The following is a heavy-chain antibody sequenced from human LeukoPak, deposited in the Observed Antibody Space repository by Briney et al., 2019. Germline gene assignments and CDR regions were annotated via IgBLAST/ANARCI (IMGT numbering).Heavy chain of an antibody. CDR1: GGSISSGGYY. D-gene: IGHD3-16*02. J-gene: IGHJ4*02. CDR2: IYYSGST. V-gene: IGHV4-61*08. Sequence: SQTLSLTCTVSGGSISSGGYYWSWIRQHPGKGLEWIGYIYYSGSTNYNPSLKSRVTISVDTSKNQFSLKLSSVTAADTAVYYCARGGRLITFGGVIDNYFDYWGQGTLVTVSS. CDR3: ARGGRLITFGGVIDNYFDY.